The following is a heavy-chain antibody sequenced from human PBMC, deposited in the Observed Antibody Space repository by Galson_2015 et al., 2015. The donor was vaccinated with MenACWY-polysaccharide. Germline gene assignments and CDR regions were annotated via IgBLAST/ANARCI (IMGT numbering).Heavy chain of an antibody. CDR3: ARVRYSTGKYQFDY. J-gene: IGHJ4*02. CDR2: IGGSGSNT. D-gene: IGHD2-2*01. V-gene: IGHV3-23*01. Sequence: SGAEVKKPGESLTISCKGSGYSFTNYWIGWVRQAPGKGLEWVSTIGGSGSNTHYADSVKGRFTISRDNSKNTLSLQMNSLRAEDTAVYYCARVRYSTGKYQFDYWGQGTLVAVSS. CDR1: GYSFTNYW.